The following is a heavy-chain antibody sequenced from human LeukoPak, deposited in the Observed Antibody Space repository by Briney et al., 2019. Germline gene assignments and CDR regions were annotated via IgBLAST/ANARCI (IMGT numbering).Heavy chain of an antibody. Sequence: SETLSLTCTVSGGSISGGAYWGWVRQPPGKGLEWIATIYRTGNTYYNPSLESRVTISIDTSKDQFSLKLNSVTAADTAVYYCANSWYYYDSSGLPKADAFDRWGQGTLVTVSS. V-gene: IGHV4-38-2*02. CDR3: ANSWYYYDSSGLPKADAFDR. J-gene: IGHJ3*01. D-gene: IGHD3-22*01. CDR1: GGSISGGAY. CDR2: IYRTGNT.